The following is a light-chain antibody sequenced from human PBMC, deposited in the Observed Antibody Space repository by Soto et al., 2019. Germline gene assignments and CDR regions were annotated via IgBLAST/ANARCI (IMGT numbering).Light chain of an antibody. Sequence: DIQMTQAPSTVSASVGDRVSITCRASQRVNTCLAWYQQKPGKAPTLLIYDASSLQSGVPPRFSGSGSGTEFTLTISSLQPDDFATYYCQQYQIDWTFGQGTKV. J-gene: IGKJ1*01. CDR2: DAS. CDR1: QRVNTC. CDR3: QQYQIDWT. V-gene: IGKV1-5*01.